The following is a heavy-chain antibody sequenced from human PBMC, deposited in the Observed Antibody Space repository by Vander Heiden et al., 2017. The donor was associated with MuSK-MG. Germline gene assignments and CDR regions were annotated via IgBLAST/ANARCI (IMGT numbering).Heavy chain of an antibody. J-gene: IGHJ4*02. Sequence: QVQLVESGGGVVQPGRSLRLSCSASGFTFSSYAMHWVRQAPGKGLEWVAVISYDGSNKDYADSVKGRFTISRDNSKNTMYLKMNRLRAEDTAVYYCARVEGPFDYWGQGTLVTVSS. D-gene: IGHD1-1*01. CDR1: GFTFSSYA. V-gene: IGHV3-30-3*01. CDR3: ARVEGPFDY. CDR2: ISYDGSNK.